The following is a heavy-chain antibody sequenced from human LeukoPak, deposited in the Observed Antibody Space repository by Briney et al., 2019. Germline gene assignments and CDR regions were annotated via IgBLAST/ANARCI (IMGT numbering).Heavy chain of an antibody. D-gene: IGHD1-26*01. CDR2: MTTSGNTI. J-gene: IGHJ4*02. V-gene: IGHV3-48*02. CDR1: GITFSGYS. Sequence: GGSLRLSCVVSGITFSGYSMIWVRQAPGKGLEWLSFMTTSGNTIFYAESVKERFTISRDNAKKTLYLQMNSLRDEDTAVYYCARVGGATAVTMYFEYWGQGTLVAVSS. CDR3: ARVGGATAVTMYFEY.